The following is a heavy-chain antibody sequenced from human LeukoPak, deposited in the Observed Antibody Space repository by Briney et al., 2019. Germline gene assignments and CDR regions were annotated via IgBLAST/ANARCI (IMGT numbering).Heavy chain of an antibody. CDR2: INQDGSEK. J-gene: IGHJ4*02. V-gene: IGHV3-7*01. CDR3: ARGVSTAF. CDR1: GFTFSSYW. Sequence: PGGSLRLSCAASGFTFSSYWMTWVRQAPGKGREWVANINQDGSEKHYVDSVKGRFIISRDNTKNSLYLQMTSLRGEDTAVYYCARGVSTAFWGQGTLVTVSS.